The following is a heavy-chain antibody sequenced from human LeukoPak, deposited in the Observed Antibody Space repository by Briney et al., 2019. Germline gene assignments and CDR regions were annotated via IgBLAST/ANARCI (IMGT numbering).Heavy chain of an antibody. CDR1: GFTVSSNY. CDR3: ARLAVAYNWFDP. CDR2: IDSGGST. J-gene: IGHJ5*02. Sequence: GGSLRLSCAASGFTVSSNYMSWVRQAPGEGLEWVSIIDSGGSTYCADSVKGRITISRDNAKNSLYLQMNSLRVEDTAIYYCARLAVAYNWFDPWGQGTLVTVSS. V-gene: IGHV3-53*01. D-gene: IGHD6-19*01.